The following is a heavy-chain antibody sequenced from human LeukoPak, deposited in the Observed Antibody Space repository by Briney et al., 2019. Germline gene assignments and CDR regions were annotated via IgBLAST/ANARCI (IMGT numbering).Heavy chain of an antibody. CDR1: GFTFSSYA. D-gene: IGHD3-3*01. J-gene: IGHJ6*03. V-gene: IGHV3-23*01. CDR2: ISGSGGST. CDR3: AKGSGYYWGHYYYYMDV. Sequence: GGSLRLSCAASGFTFSSYAMSWVRQAPGKGLEWVSAISGSGGSTYYADSVKGRFTISRDNSKNTLYLQMNSLRAEDTAVYYCAKGSGYYWGHYYYYMDVWGKGTTATVSS.